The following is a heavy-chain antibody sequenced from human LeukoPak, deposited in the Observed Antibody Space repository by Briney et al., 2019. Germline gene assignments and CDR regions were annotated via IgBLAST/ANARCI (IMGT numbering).Heavy chain of an antibody. V-gene: IGHV1-69*13. CDR3: ASRGPWNDWVDP. D-gene: IGHD1-1*01. CDR2: IIPIFGTA. Sequence: ASVKVSCKASGGTFTSYAISWVRQAPGQGLEWMGGIIPIFGTANYAQKFQGRVTITADESTSTAYMELSSLRSEDTAVYYCASRGPWNDWVDPWGQGTLVTVSS. J-gene: IGHJ5*02. CDR1: GGTFTSYA.